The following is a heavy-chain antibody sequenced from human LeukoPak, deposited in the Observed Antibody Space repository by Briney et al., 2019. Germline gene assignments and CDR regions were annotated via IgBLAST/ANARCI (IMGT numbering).Heavy chain of an antibody. D-gene: IGHD6-13*01. CDR1: GFTFSSYA. J-gene: IGHJ5*02. CDR2: ISGTGSNT. V-gene: IGHV3-23*01. CDR3: AKVLGTSWSIRGFDP. Sequence: GGSLRLSCAASGFTFSSYAMSWVRQAPGKGLEWVSAISGTGSNTYYADSVKGRFTISRDNSKNTLYLQMNSLRAEDTAVYYCAKVLGTSWSIRGFDPWGQGTLVTVSS.